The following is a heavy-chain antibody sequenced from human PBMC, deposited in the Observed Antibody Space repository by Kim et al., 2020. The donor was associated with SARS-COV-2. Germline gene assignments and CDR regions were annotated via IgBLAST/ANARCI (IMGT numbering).Heavy chain of an antibody. J-gene: IGHJ4*02. CDR3: AKGSQLLSFAY. CDR2: T. Sequence: TYHADSGKGRFTLSRDHSKTTLFLQMNSLRAEDTAIYYCAKGSQLLSFAYWGQGTLVTVSS. D-gene: IGHD2-2*01. V-gene: IGHV3-23*01.